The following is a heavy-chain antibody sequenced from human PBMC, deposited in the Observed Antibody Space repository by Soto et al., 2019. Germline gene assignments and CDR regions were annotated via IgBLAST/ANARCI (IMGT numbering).Heavy chain of an antibody. J-gene: IGHJ4*02. Sequence: PSETLSLTCTVSGGSISSYYWSWIRQPPGKGLEWIGYIYYSGSTNYNPSLKSRVTISVDTSKNQFSLKLSSVTAADTAVYYCARDRRERDYYDSSGYYYGFDYWGQGTLVTVSS. D-gene: IGHD3-22*01. V-gene: IGHV4-59*01. CDR3: ARDRRERDYYDSSGYYYGFDY. CDR2: IYYSGST. CDR1: GGSISSYY.